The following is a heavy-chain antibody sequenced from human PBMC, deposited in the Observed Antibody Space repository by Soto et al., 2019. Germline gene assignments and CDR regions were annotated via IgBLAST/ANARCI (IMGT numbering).Heavy chain of an antibody. CDR2: IWYDGSDK. CDR1: GFTFSSYG. CDR3: ARDRGYSRSWEYGIDV. J-gene: IGHJ6*02. D-gene: IGHD4-4*01. Sequence: QVQLVESGGGVAQPGRSLRLSCAASGFTFSSYGMHWVRQAPGKGLEWVAVIWYDGSDKYYADSVKGRFTISRDNSKNTLYLQMNSLRAEDTAVYYCARDRGYSRSWEYGIDVWGQGTTVTVSS. V-gene: IGHV3-33*01.